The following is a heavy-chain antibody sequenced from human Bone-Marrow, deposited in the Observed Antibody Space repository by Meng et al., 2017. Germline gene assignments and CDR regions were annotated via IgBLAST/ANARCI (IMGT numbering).Heavy chain of an antibody. J-gene: IGHJ4*02. CDR2: IIHSGST. D-gene: IGHD2-21*01. Sequence: QVQVQQWGAGLLKPSETLSLTCAFYGGSSSAYDWSWTRQPPGQGREWLGQIIHSGSTNDNPSLKSRVTISIDTSRNQLSLKLSSVTAADTAVYYCRLAYCMGDCVDYWGQGTLVTVSS. CDR3: RLAYCMGDCVDY. CDR1: GGSSSAYD. V-gene: IGHV4-34*12.